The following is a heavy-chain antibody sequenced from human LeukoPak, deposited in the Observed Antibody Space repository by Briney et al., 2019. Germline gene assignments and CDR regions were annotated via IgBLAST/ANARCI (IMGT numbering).Heavy chain of an antibody. J-gene: IGHJ4*02. V-gene: IGHV1-2*04. CDR3: ARGYNGEPALPTDY. CDR1: GYTFTGYY. D-gene: IGHD1-14*01. CDR2: INPNSGGT. Sequence: ASVKVSCKASGYTFTGYYMHWVRQAPGQGLEWMGWINPNSGGTNYAQKFQGWVTMTRDTSISTAYMELSRLRSDDTVVYYCARGYNGEPALPTDYWGQGTLVTVSS.